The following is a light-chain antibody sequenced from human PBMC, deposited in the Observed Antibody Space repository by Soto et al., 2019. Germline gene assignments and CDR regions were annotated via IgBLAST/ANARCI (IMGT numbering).Light chain of an antibody. CDR1: QSVSSN. CDR2: GAS. Sequence: EIVMTQSPVTLPVSPGERATLSCRASQSVSSNLAWYQQKPGQAPRLLIYGASSRATGIPARFSGSGSGTEFTLTISSLQSEDFAVYYCQQYNNWPPRTFGQGTKVEMK. V-gene: IGKV3-15*01. J-gene: IGKJ1*01. CDR3: QQYNNWPPRT.